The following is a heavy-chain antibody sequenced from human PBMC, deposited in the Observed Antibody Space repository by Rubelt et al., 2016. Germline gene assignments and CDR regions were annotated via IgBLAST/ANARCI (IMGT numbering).Heavy chain of an antibody. CDR2: INHSGST. V-gene: IGHV4-34*01. J-gene: IGHJ4*02. CDR3: ARGKEGLGVTMMDY. Sequence: QVQLQQWGAGLLKPSETLSLTCAVYGGSFSGYYWSWIRQPPGKGLEWVGEINHSGSTNYNPSLKGRVTISVDPSKNQFSLKLSSVTAADTAVYYCARGKEGLGVTMMDYWGQGTLVTVSS. CDR1: GGSFSGYY. D-gene: IGHD3-22*01.